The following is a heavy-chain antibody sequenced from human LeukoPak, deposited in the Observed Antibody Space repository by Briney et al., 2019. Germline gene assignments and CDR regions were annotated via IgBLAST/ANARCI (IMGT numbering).Heavy chain of an antibody. V-gene: IGHV1-18*01. D-gene: IGHD3-22*01. Sequence: ASVKASCKASGYTFTSYGISWVRQAPGQGLEWMGWISAYNGNTNYAQKLQGRVTMTTDTSTSTAYMELRSLRSDDTAVYYCARDSEYYYDSSGYYRLDYWGQGTLVTVSS. J-gene: IGHJ4*02. CDR2: ISAYNGNT. CDR1: GYTFTSYG. CDR3: ARDSEYYYDSSGYYRLDY.